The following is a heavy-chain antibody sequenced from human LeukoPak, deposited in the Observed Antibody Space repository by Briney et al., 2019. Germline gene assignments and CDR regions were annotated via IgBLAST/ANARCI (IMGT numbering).Heavy chain of an antibody. CDR2: IIPVFGTP. CDR3: ARGGGYSGYDYFDV. J-gene: IGHJ4*02. D-gene: IGHD5-12*01. V-gene: IGHV1-69*01. CDR1: GFTLSTSS. Sequence: SLSVSCTASGFTLSTSSITWVRQAPGQGLEWMGAIIPVFGTPNYARTFQGRVTITADESTSTAYLELSSLTSEVTAVFYGARGGGYSGYDYFDVWGQGTLITVSS.